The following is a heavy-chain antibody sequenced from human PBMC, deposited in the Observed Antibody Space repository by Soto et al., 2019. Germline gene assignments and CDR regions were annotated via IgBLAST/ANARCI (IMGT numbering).Heavy chain of an antibody. CDR2: IYYTGTT. J-gene: IGHJ4*02. D-gene: IGHD4-17*01. CDR3: LRVGEYYGEYPNFDY. Sequence: SEPLSLTCMVSCSSISSNYWSWIRQPPGKGLEWIGKIYYTGTTNYNPSLKSRVTISVDTSKNQFSRKVSSVSAADTAVYYCLRVGEYYGEYPNFDYWGQR. CDR1: CSSISSNY. V-gene: IGHV4-59*01.